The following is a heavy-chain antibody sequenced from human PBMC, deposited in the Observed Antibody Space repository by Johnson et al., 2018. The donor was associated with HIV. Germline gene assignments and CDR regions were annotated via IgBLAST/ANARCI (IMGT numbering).Heavy chain of an antibody. Sequence: VQLVESGGGVVQPARSLRLSCAASGFIFSRYAMPWVRQGPGMRLEFVSAIRSNGGSTYYANSVKVLFTISRDNSKNTLYLQMGSLRTEDMAVYYCARGAGYFDWLSADEGFAFDIWGQGTMVTVSS. J-gene: IGHJ3*02. CDR2: IRSNGGST. CDR1: GFIFSRYA. CDR3: ARGAGYFDWLSADEGFAFDI. D-gene: IGHD3-9*01. V-gene: IGHV3-64*01.